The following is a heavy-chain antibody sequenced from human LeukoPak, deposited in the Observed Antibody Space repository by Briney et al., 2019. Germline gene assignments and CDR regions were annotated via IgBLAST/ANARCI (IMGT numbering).Heavy chain of an antibody. CDR2: IYYSGST. CDR3: ARGSTVTTGRGYCYYYYMDV. V-gene: IGHV4-39*07. D-gene: IGHD4-17*01. Sequence: SESLSLTCTVSGGSISSSSYYWGWLRQPPGKGLEWIGRIYYSGSTYYNPSLKSRVTISVDTSKNQFSLKLSSATAADAAVYYCARGSTVTTGRGYCYYYYMDVWGKGTTVTVSS. CDR1: GGSISSSSYY. J-gene: IGHJ6*03.